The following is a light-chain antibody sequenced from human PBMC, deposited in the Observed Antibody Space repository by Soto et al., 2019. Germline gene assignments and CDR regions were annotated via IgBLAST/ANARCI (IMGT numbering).Light chain of an antibody. Sequence: EIVLTQSPGTLSWSLGERATLSCRASQSVSQYLAWYQQKPGQAPRLLIYDASSRANGIPDRFSGSGSGTDFTLTINGLEPEDFAVYYCQQYATSARLTFGPGTNVDI. V-gene: IGKV3-20*01. CDR3: QQYATSARLT. CDR1: QSVSQY. J-gene: IGKJ3*01. CDR2: DAS.